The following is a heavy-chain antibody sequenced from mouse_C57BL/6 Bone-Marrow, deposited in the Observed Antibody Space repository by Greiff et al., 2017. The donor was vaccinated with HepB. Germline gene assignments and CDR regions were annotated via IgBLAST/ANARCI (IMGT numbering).Heavy chain of an antibody. J-gene: IGHJ2*01. CDR1: GYTFTDYE. Sequence: QVQLQQSGAELVRPGASVKLSCKASGYTFTDYEMHWVKQTPVHGLEWIGAIDPETGGTAYNQKFKGKSILTADKSSSTAYMELRSLTSGDSAVYYCTGKYSGYEVDYWGQGTTLTVSS. D-gene: IGHD3-2*02. V-gene: IGHV1-15*01. CDR3: TGKYSGYEVDY. CDR2: IDPETGGT.